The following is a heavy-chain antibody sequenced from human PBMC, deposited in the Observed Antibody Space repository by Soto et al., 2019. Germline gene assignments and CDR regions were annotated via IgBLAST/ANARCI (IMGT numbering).Heavy chain of an antibody. V-gene: IGHV3-21*01. CDR3: ARVLSGRYHPPHFDY. Sequence: GGSLRLSCAASGFTFSSYSMNWVRQAPGKGLEWVSSISSSSSYIYYADSVKGRFTISRDNAKNSLYLQMNSLRAEDTAVYYCARVLSGRYHPPHFDYWGQGTLATVSS. CDR1: GFTFSSYS. J-gene: IGHJ4*02. D-gene: IGHD1-26*01. CDR2: ISSSSSYI.